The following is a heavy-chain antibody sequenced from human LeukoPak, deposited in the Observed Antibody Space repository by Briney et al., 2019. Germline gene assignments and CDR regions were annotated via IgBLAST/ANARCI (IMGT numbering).Heavy chain of an antibody. CDR1: GFTVSSNY. V-gene: IGHV3-66*01. CDR2: IYSGGST. J-gene: IGHJ3*02. Sequence: PGGSLRLSCAASGFTVSSNYMSWVRQAPGKGLEWVSVIYSGGSTYYADSVKGRFTISRDNSKNTLYLQMNSLRAEDTAVYYCARERNYYGSGSLDAFDIWGQGTMVTVSS. D-gene: IGHD3-10*01. CDR3: ARERNYYGSGSLDAFDI.